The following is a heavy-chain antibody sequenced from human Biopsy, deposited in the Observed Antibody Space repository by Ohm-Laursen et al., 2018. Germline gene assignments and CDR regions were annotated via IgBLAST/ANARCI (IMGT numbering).Heavy chain of an antibody. V-gene: IGHV4-59*08. J-gene: IGHJ4*02. CDR1: GDSINSSY. CDR3: ARRGSGGRSFDY. Sequence: TLSLTCTVSGDSINSSYWSWIRQAPGKGLEWIGFISNSGNTNYNPSLKSRVTISADTSKNQFSLKLGSVTVADTAVFYCARRGSGGRSFDYWGQGTLVTVSS. CDR2: ISNSGNT. D-gene: IGHD2-15*01.